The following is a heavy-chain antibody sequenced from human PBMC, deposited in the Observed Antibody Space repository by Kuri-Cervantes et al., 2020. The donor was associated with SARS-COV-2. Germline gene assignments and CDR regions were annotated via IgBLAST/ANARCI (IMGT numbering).Heavy chain of an antibody. J-gene: IGHJ4*01. V-gene: IGHV3-53*01. CDR1: GFTVSTNF. D-gene: IGHD5-24*01. CDR3: ARGMAGTPRYFDC. CDR2: LNPGGAT. Sequence: GGSLRLSCAASGFTVSTNFMNLFRQSAGKGLEWVSSLNPGGATFYADSVKGRFTISTDTSKNMVFLQMNNLRVDDTAVYYCARGMAGTPRYFDCWGRGTLVTVSS.